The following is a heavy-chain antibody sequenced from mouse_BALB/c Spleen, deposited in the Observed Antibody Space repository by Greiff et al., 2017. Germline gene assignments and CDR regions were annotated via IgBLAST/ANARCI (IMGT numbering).Heavy chain of an antibody. CDR2: IYPSDSYT. V-gene: IGHV1-69*02. J-gene: IGHJ2*01. CDR1: GYTFTSYW. D-gene: IGHD2-4*01. CDR3: TRSTMITYYFDY. Sequence: QVQLQQPGAKLVRPGASVKLSCKASGYTFTSYWINWVKQRPGQGLEWIGNIYPSDSYTNYNQKFKDKATLTVDKSSSTAYMQLSSPTSEDSAVYYCTRSTMITYYFDYWGQGTTLTVSS.